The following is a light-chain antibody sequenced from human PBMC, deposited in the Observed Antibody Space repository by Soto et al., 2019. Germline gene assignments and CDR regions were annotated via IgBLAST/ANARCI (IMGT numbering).Light chain of an antibody. CDR1: QSLVYSDGNTD. Sequence: DGVMTQSPLSLPVTLEQPASFSCRSGQSLVYSDGNTDLNWFRQRPGQSPRRLIYKVSNWDSGVPDKXSGGGSGTDFTLKISRVEAEDVGVYYCMQGTNWPPTFGQGTRLEIK. V-gene: IGKV2D-30*01. J-gene: IGKJ5*01. CDR2: KVS. CDR3: MQGTNWPPT.